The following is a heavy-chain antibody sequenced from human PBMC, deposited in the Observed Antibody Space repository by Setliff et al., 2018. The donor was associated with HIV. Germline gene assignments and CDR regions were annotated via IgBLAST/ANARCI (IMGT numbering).Heavy chain of an antibody. Sequence: GESLKISCKASGYSFTNYWIGWVRQMPGKGLEWMGIVYPGDSDPRYSPSFQGQVTISADKSISTAYLQWSGLKASDTAMYYRARRMRYYDSSGYYGHYFDSWGQGTLVTVSS. CDR3: ARRMRYYDSSGYYGHYFDS. V-gene: IGHV5-51*01. J-gene: IGHJ4*02. CDR1: GYSFTNYW. CDR2: VYPGDSDP. D-gene: IGHD3-22*01.